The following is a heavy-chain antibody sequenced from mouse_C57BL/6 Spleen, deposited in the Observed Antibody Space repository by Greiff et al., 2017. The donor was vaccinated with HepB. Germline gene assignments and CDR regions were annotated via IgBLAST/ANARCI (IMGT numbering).Heavy chain of an antibody. CDR3: SSGKNYGRDCYFDV. V-gene: IGHV5-17*01. Sequence: EVQLVESGGGLVKPGASLKLSCAASGFTFSAYGMHWVRQAPEKGLEWVAYISSGSSTIYYADKVKGSFTISRDNAKNSLFLHMISLRSEDTAMYYCSSGKNYGRDCYFDVWGTGTTLTVSS. CDR2: ISSGSSTI. D-gene: IGHD1-2*01. J-gene: IGHJ1*03. CDR1: GFTFSAYG.